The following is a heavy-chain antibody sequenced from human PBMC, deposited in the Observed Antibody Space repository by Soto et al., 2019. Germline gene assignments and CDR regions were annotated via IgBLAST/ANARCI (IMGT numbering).Heavy chain of an antibody. CDR3: ARTTPTPYCRGGSCYSRAFDI. V-gene: IGHV1-3*01. CDR1: GYTFTSYA. CDR2: INAGNGNT. J-gene: IGHJ3*02. D-gene: IGHD2-15*01. Sequence: ASVKVSCKASGYTFTSYAMHWVRQAPGQRLEWMGWINAGNGNTKYSQKFQGRVTITRDTSASTAYMELSSLRSEDTAVYYCARTTPTPYCRGGSCYSRAFDIWGQGTMVTVS.